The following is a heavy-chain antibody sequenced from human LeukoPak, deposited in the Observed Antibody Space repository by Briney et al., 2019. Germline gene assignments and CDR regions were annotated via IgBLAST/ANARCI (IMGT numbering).Heavy chain of an antibody. V-gene: IGHV1-69*13. Sequence: GASVKVSCKASGGTFSSYAISWVRQAPGQGLEWMGGIIPIFGTANYAQKFQGRVTITADESTSTAYMELSSLRSEDTAVYYCATAGYSSGWTHFDYWGQGTLVTVSS. CDR3: ATAGYSSGWTHFDY. CDR1: GGTFSSYA. CDR2: IIPIFGTA. D-gene: IGHD6-19*01. J-gene: IGHJ4*02.